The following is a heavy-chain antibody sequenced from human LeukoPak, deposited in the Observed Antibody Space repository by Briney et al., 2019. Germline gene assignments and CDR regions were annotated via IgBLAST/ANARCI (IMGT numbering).Heavy chain of an antibody. CDR2: IYYNGNT. D-gene: IGHD6-6*01. CDR3: ARGFGRLSSSSFDY. CDR1: GGSISSSTYY. V-gene: IGHV4-39*07. J-gene: IGHJ4*02. Sequence: SETLSLTCIISGGSISSSTYYWGWIRQSPGKGLEWIGTIYYNGNTYYNPSLQSRVTISVDTSKNQFSLKLSYMTAADTAVYYCARGFGRLSSSSFDYWGQGTLVTVSS.